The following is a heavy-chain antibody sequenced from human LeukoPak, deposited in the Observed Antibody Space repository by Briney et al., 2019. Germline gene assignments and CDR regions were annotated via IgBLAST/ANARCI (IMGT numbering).Heavy chain of an antibody. CDR1: GYTVTSYD. Sequence: ASGKVSCKASGYTVTSYDMHWGRRAPGQGLEWMGFINPSGGSTSYAQKFQGRVTLTRETSASTVYMELSSLRSEDTAVYYCARDGGNGIAAAGTEYYYYYYMDVWGKGTTVTISS. V-gene: IGHV1-46*01. CDR2: INPSGGST. J-gene: IGHJ6*03. CDR3: ARDGGNGIAAAGTEYYYYYYMDV. D-gene: IGHD6-13*01.